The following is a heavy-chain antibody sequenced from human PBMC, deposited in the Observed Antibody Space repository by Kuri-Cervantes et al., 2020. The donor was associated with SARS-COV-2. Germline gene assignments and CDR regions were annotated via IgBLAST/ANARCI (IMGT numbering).Heavy chain of an antibody. CDR2: ISYDGSNK. D-gene: IGHD6-13*01. CDR3: ARTTGGYTLPDY. V-gene: IGHV3-30*04. Sequence: GESLKISCAASGFTFSSYAMHWVRQAPGKGLEWVAVISYDGSNKYYADSVKGRFTISRDNSKSTLYLQMNSLRAEDTAVYYCARTTGGYTLPDYWGQGTLVTVSS. CDR1: GFTFSSYA. J-gene: IGHJ4*02.